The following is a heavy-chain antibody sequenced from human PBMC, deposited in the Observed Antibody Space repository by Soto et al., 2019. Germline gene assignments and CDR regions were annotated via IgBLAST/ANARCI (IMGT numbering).Heavy chain of an antibody. D-gene: IGHD5-12*01. CDR1: GGSFSGYY. Sequence: SETLSLTCAVYGGSFSGYYWSWIRQPPGKGLEWIGEINHSGSTNYNPSLKSRVTISVDTSKNQFSLKLSSVTAADTAVYYCARGPGGAEMATKYWGQGTLVTVSS. J-gene: IGHJ4*02. V-gene: IGHV4-34*01. CDR2: INHSGST. CDR3: ARGPGGAEMATKY.